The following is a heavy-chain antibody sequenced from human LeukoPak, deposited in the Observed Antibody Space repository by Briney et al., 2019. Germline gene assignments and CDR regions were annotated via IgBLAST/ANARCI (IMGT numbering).Heavy chain of an antibody. CDR3: ARTPGTVVTNFDY. D-gene: IGHD4-23*01. J-gene: IGHJ4*02. Sequence: GASVKVSCKASGGTFSSYALSWVRQAPGQGLEWMGGIIPIFDTANYAQRFQGRVTITTDESTSTAYMELSSLRSEDTAVYYCARTPGTVVTNFDYWGQGTLVTVSS. V-gene: IGHV1-69*05. CDR2: IIPIFDTA. CDR1: GGTFSSYA.